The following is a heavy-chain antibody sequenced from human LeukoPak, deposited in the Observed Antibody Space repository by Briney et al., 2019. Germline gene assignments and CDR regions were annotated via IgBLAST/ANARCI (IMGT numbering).Heavy chain of an antibody. CDR1: GGSFSGYF. Sequence: SETLSLTCAVYGGSFSGYFWSWIRQTPGEGLDWIGQINDGGSANYNPSLRSRVTISVDTSKKQVSPTLASMTAADTAIYYCASSYYDSGGFSPFDYWGQGTLVTVSS. J-gene: IGHJ4*02. CDR3: ASSYYDSGGFSPFDY. D-gene: IGHD1-26*01. CDR2: INDGGSA. V-gene: IGHV4-34*01.